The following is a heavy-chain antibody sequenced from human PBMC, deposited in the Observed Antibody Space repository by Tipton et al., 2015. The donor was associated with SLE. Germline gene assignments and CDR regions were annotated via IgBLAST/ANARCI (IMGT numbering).Heavy chain of an antibody. CDR1: GYTFTSYA. Sequence: QSGAEVKKPGASVKVPCKASGYTFTSYAMHWVRQAPGQRLEWMGWINAGNGNTKYSQKFQGRVTITRDTSASTAYMELSSLRSEDTAVYYCARDEGWGWFDYWGQGTLVTVSS. CDR2: INAGNGNT. D-gene: IGHD2-21*01. J-gene: IGHJ4*02. CDR3: ARDEGWGWFDY. V-gene: IGHV1-3*01.